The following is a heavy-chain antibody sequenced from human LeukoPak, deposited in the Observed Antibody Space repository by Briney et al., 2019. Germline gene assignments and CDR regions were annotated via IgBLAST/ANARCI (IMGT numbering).Heavy chain of an antibody. CDR1: GYTFTGYY. CDR2: INPNSGGT. D-gene: IGHD6-13*01. J-gene: IGHJ1*01. CDR3: ASWVAAAGTVGYFQH. V-gene: IGHV1-2*06. Sequence: ASVKASCKASGYTFTGYYMHWVRQAPGQGLEWMGRINPNSGGTNYAQKFQGRVTMTRDTSISTAYMELSRLRSDDTAVYYCASWVAAAGTVGYFQHWGQGTLVTVSS.